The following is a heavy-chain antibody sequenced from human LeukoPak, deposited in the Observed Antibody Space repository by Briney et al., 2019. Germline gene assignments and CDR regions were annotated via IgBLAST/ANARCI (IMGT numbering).Heavy chain of an antibody. CDR1: GLTFSSYS. J-gene: IGHJ4*02. V-gene: IGHV3-21*01. CDR2: ISSSSSYI. CDR3: ARVPFYDSSGYYYESPLDY. D-gene: IGHD3-22*01. Sequence: GGSLRLSCAASGLTFSSYSMNWVRQAPGKGLEWVSSISSSSSYIYYADSVKGRFTISRDNAKNSLYLQMNSLRAEDTAVYYCARVPFYDSSGYYYESPLDYWGQGTLVTVSS.